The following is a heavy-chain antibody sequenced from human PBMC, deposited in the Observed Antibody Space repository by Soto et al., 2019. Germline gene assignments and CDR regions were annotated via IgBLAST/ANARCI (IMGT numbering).Heavy chain of an antibody. Sequence: SETLSLTCTVSGGSISSYYWSWIRQPPGKGLEWIGYIYYSGSTNYNPSLKSRVTISVDTSKNQFSLKLSSVTAADTAVYYCASTVYGGNSFDYWGQGTLVTVSS. CDR3: ASTVYGGNSFDY. D-gene: IGHD2-15*01. V-gene: IGHV4-59*01. J-gene: IGHJ4*02. CDR1: GGSISSYY. CDR2: IYYSGST.